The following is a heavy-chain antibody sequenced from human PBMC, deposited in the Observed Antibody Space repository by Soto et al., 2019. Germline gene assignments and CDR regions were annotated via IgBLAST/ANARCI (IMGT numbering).Heavy chain of an antibody. J-gene: IGHJ6*02. CDR2: IYSGGST. CDR1: GFTVSSNY. CDR3: AGGLEVQDYYYGMDV. V-gene: IGHV3-53*01. Sequence: GGSLRLSCAASGFTVSSNYMSWVRQAPGKGLEWVSVIYSGGSTYYADSVKGRFTISRDNSKNTLYLQMNSLRAEDTAVYYCAGGLEVQDYYYGMDVWGQGTTVTVSS. D-gene: IGHD3-10*01.